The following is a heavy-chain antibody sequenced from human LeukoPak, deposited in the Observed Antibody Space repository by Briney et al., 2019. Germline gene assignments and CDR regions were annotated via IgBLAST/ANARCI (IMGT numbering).Heavy chain of an antibody. Sequence: GSLRLSCAASGSTFSSYEMNWVRQAPGKGLEWVSYISSSGSTIYYADSVKGRFTISRDNAKNSLYLQMNSLRAEDTAVYYCARARFTYYYGSGSRLGAFDIWGQGTMVTVSS. V-gene: IGHV3-48*03. CDR2: ISSSGSTI. CDR3: ARARFTYYYGSGSRLGAFDI. CDR1: GSTFSSYE. J-gene: IGHJ3*02. D-gene: IGHD3-10*01.